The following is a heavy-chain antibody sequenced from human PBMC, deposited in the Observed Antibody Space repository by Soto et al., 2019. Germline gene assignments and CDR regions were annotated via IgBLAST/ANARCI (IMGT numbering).Heavy chain of an antibody. V-gene: IGHV3-23*01. D-gene: IGHD3-9*01. CDR3: AKTAPNYDILTGYYLTY. CDR2: ISGSGGST. Sequence: EVQLLESGGGLGQPGGSLRLSCAASGFTFSSYAMSWVRQAPGKGLEWVSAISGSGGSTYYADSVKGRFTISRDNSKNTLYLQMNSLRAEDTAVYYCAKTAPNYDILTGYYLTYWGQGTLVTVSS. J-gene: IGHJ4*02. CDR1: GFTFSSYA.